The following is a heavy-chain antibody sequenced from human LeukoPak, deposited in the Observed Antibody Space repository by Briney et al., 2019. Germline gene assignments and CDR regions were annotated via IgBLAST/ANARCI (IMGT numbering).Heavy chain of an antibody. D-gene: IGHD2-21*01. J-gene: IGHJ3*02. Sequence: PSETLSLTCTVSGGSINSGPYSWSWFRQPPGKGLEWIAYIYHTGSTSYNPSLKSRVTISLDSSKNQFSLSLTSVTAADTALYYCARGDNPQTAYYGLGGAFHIWGRGTMVTVSS. CDR1: GGSINSGPYS. V-gene: IGHV4-30-2*01. CDR3: ARGDNPQTAYYGLGGAFHI. CDR2: IYHTGST.